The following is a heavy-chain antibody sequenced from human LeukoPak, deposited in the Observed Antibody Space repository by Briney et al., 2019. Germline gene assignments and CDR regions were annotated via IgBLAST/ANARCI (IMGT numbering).Heavy chain of an antibody. CDR3: ARDNYYDSSGYFTSYCFDY. CDR2: ISSNGGST. Sequence: GGSLRLSCAASGFTFSSYAMHWVRQAPGKGLEYVSAISSNGGSTYYANSVKGRFTISRDNSKNTLYLQMGSLRAEDMAVYYCARDNYYDSSGYFTSYCFDYWGQGTLVTVSS. V-gene: IGHV3-64*01. CDR1: GFTFSSYA. D-gene: IGHD3-22*01. J-gene: IGHJ4*02.